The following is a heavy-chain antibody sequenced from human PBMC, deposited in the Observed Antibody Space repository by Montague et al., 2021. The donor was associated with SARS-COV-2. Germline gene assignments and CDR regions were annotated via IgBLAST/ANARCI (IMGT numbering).Heavy chain of an antibody. Sequence: PALVKPTQTLTLTCTFSGFSLSTSGMRASWIRQPPGKALEWLARIDWDDYRFYSTSLKTRLTISKDTSKNQVVLTMTNMDPVDTATYYCARSYYDILTAHYNPSDYWGQGTLVTVSS. D-gene: IGHD3-9*01. J-gene: IGHJ4*02. V-gene: IGHV2-70*04. CDR2: IDWDDYR. CDR3: ARSYYDILTAHYNPSDY. CDR1: GFSLSTSGMR.